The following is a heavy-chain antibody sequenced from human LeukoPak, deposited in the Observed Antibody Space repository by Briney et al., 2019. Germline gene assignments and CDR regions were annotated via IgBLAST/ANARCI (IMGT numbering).Heavy chain of an antibody. CDR3: ATSYDSSGCD. V-gene: IGHV3-7*01. CDR2: IKPDGSLQ. Sequence: GGSLRLSCTASGFIFSSFWMAWVRQAPGKGLEGVANIKPDGSLQFYGDSVKGRFTISRDNAKNSLYLQMNNLRAEDTALYYCATSYDSSGCDWGQGTLVTVSS. J-gene: IGHJ4*02. CDR1: GFIFSSFW. D-gene: IGHD3-22*01.